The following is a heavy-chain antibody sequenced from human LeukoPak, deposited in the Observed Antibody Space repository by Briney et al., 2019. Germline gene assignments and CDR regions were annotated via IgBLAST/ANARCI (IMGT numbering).Heavy chain of an antibody. CDR3: ARERNPPWIAVAGTVDPGYYGMDV. J-gene: IGHJ6*02. D-gene: IGHD6-19*01. CDR2: ISYDGSNK. Sequence: PGGSLRLSCAASGFTFSSYAMHWVRQAPGKGLEWVAVISYDGSNKYYADSVKGRFTISRDNSKNTLYLQMNSLRAEDTAVYYCARERNPPWIAVAGTVDPGYYGMDVWGQGTTVTVSS. CDR1: GFTFSSYA. V-gene: IGHV3-30-3*01.